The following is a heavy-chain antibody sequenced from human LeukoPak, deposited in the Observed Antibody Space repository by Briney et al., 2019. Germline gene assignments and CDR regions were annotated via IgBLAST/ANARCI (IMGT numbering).Heavy chain of an antibody. Sequence: ASVKVSCKASGYTFTDCYMHWVRQAPGQGLEWMGRINPNSGGTSYAQKFQGRVTMTRDTSISTAYMEVSRLTSDDTAVYYCARRYYGSGNYYYFDYWGQGSLVTVSS. V-gene: IGHV1-2*02. J-gene: IGHJ4*02. CDR3: ARRYYGSGNYYYFDY. D-gene: IGHD3-10*01. CDR2: INPNSGGT. CDR1: GYTFTDCY.